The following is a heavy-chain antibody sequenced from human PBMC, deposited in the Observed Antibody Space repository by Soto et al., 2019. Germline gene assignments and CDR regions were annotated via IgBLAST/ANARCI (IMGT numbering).Heavy chain of an antibody. CDR2: IYPGDSDT. CDR3: ARHGASYLDYFDY. CDR1: GYKFTSYW. V-gene: IGHV5-51*01. Sequence: PGESLKISCKGSGYKFTSYWIGWVRQMPGKGLEWMGIIYPGDSDTRYSPSFQGQVTMSADKSISTAYLQWSSLKASDTAMYYCARHGASYLDYFDYWGQGTLVTVSS. D-gene: IGHD1-26*01. J-gene: IGHJ4*02.